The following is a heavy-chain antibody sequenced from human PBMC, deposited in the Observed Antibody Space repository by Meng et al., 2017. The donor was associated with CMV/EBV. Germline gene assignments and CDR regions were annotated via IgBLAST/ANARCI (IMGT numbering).Heavy chain of an antibody. CDR3: AKVRTHYFDY. J-gene: IGHJ4*02. V-gene: IGHV3-23*03. Sequence: GESLKISCAASGFTFSSYAMSWVRQAPGKGLEWVSVIYSGGSSTYYADPVKGRFTISRDNSKNTLYLQMNSLRAEDTAVYYCAKVRTHYFDYWGQGTLVTVSS. CDR1: GFTFSSYA. CDR2: IYSGGSST.